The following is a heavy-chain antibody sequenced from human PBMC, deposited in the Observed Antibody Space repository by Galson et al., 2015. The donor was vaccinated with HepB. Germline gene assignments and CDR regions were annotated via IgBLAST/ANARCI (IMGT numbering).Heavy chain of an antibody. Sequence: TLSLTCTVSGGSISSSSYYWGWIRQPPGKGLEWIGSIYYSGSTYYNPSLKSRVTISVDTSKNQFSLKLSSVTAADTAVYYCARGERITMVRGVSSCGMDVWGQGTTVTVSS. CDR1: GGSISSSSYY. CDR3: ARGERITMVRGVSSCGMDV. V-gene: IGHV4-39*01. CDR2: IYYSGST. J-gene: IGHJ6*02. D-gene: IGHD3-10*01.